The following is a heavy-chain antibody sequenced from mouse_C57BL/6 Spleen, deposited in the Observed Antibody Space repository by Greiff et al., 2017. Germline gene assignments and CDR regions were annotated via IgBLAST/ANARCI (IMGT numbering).Heavy chain of an antibody. CDR2: IYPGSGNT. Sequence: QVQLQQSGPELVKPGASVKISCKASGYSFTSYYIHWVKQRPGQGLEWIGWIYPGSGNTKYNEKFKGKATLTADTSSSTAYMQLSSLTSEDSAVYYCARTVPHYFDYWGQGTTLTVSS. CDR1: GYSFTSYY. D-gene: IGHD1-1*01. V-gene: IGHV1-66*01. CDR3: ARTVPHYFDY. J-gene: IGHJ2*01.